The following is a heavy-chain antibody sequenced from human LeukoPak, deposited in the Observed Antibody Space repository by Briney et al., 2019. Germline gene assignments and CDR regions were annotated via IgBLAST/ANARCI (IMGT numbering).Heavy chain of an antibody. D-gene: IGHD4-17*01. CDR3: TIPGETVTTSIDY. Sequence: SSETLSLTCTVSGGSISSYYWSWIRQPPGKGLEWVGRIKSKTDGGTTDYAAPVKGRFTISRDDSKNTLYLQMNSLKTEDTAVYYCTIPGETVTTSIDYWGQGTLVTVSS. CDR1: GGSISSYY. CDR2: IKSKTDGGTT. J-gene: IGHJ4*02. V-gene: IGHV3-15*01.